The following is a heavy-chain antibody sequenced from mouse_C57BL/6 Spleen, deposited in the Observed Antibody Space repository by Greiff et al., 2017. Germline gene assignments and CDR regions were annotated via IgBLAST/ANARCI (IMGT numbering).Heavy chain of an antibody. CDR3: ARGDGNLAWFAY. V-gene: IGHV1-81*01. J-gene: IGHJ3*01. D-gene: IGHD2-1*01. CDR1: GYTFTSYG. CDR2: IYPRSGNT. Sequence: QVQLQQSGAELARPGASVKLSCKASGYTFTSYGISWVTQRTGQGLEWIGEIYPRSGNTYYNEKFKGKATLTADKSSSTAYMELRSLTSEDSAVYFCARGDGNLAWFAYWGQGTLVTVSA.